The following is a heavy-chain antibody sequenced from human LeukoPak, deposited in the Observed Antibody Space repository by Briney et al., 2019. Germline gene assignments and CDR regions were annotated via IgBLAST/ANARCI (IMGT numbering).Heavy chain of an antibody. V-gene: IGHV1-2*06. CDR2: INPNSGGT. CDR1: GYTFTAYH. D-gene: IGHD2-2*01. Sequence: ALVKVSCKASGYTFTAYHMHWVRQAPGQGLEWMGRINPNSGGTNYPQKFQGRVTMTRDTSISTAYMELSRLRSDDTAVYYCARDLRYCSSTSCPSKDAFDIWGQGTMVTVSS. CDR3: ARDLRYCSSTSCPSKDAFDI. J-gene: IGHJ3*02.